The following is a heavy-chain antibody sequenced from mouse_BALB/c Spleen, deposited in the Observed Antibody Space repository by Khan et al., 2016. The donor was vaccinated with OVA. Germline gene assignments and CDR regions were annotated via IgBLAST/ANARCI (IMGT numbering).Heavy chain of an antibody. CDR3: AISLTIAPVVATDFDY. CDR1: GYSITSDYA. J-gene: IGHJ2*01. V-gene: IGHV3-2*02. D-gene: IGHD1-1*01. Sequence: EVQLQESGPGLVKPSQSLSLTCTVTGYSITSDYAWNWIRQFPGNKLEWMGYISYSGRTSYNPSLKSRISITRDTSKNQFFLQLNSVTTEDSATYYCAISLTIAPVVATDFDYWGKGTTLTVSS. CDR2: ISYSGRT.